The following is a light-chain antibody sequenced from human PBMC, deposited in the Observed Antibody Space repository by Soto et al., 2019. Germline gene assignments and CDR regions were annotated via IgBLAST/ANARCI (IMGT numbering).Light chain of an antibody. CDR1: QSISRW. J-gene: IGKJ5*01. V-gene: IGKV1-5*01. CDR2: DAS. Sequence: DIQMTQSPSTLSASVGDRVTITRRASQSISRWLAWYQQKPGKAPKALIYDASTLRSGVPSRFSGGGSGTEFTLTISSLQPDDFATYYRQQYNTYSTFGQGTRLEIK. CDR3: QQYNTYST.